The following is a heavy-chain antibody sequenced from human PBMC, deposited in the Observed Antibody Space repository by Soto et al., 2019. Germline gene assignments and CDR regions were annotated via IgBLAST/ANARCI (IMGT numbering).Heavy chain of an antibody. CDR3: ARGLYCSSTSCYSYYYYGMDV. CDR1: GYTFTSYG. J-gene: IGHJ6*02. D-gene: IGHD2-2*02. Sequence: QVQLVQSGAEVKKPGASVKVSCKASGYTFTSYGISWVRQAPGQGLEWMGWISAYNGNTNYAQKLQGRVTMTTDTSTSTAYMELRSLRSGDTAVDYCARGLYCSSTSCYSYYYYGMDVWGQGTTVTVSS. V-gene: IGHV1-18*01. CDR2: ISAYNGNT.